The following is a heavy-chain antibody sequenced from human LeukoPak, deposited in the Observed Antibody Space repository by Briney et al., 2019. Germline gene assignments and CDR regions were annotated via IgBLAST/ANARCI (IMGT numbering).Heavy chain of an antibody. CDR3: ARRGSSGWQGNDAFDI. V-gene: IGHV5-51*01. J-gene: IGHJ3*02. CDR1: GYSFTSYW. Sequence: GESLKISCKGSGYSFTSYWIGWVRQMPGKGLEWMGIIYPGDSDTRYSPSFQGQVTISADKSISTAYLQWSSLKASDTAMYHCARRGSSGWQGNDAFDIWGQGTMVTVSS. CDR2: IYPGDSDT. D-gene: IGHD6-19*01.